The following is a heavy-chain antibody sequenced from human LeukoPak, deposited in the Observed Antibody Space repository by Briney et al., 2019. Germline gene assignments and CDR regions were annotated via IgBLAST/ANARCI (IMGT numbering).Heavy chain of an antibody. CDR1: GGSISSSSYY. V-gene: IGHV4-39*01. D-gene: IGHD5-18*01. CDR2: IYYSGST. Sequence: ASETLSLTCTVSGGSISSSSYYWGWIRQPPGKGLERIGSIYYSGSTYYNPSLKSRVTISVDTSKNQFSLKLSSVTAADTAVYYCARQPAMAPFDYWGQGTLVTVSS. CDR3: ARQPAMAPFDY. J-gene: IGHJ4*02.